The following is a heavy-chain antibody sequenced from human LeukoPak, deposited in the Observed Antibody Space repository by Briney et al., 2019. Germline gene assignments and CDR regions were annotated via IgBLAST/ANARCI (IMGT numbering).Heavy chain of an antibody. D-gene: IGHD2-2*01. Sequence: GESLKISCKGSGYSVISYWIGWVRQMPGKGVEWMGIIYPGHSDITYTPSFQGQVTISADKSISTAYLPWSSLKAPDSAMYYCARPLCRTRSTSCYDADFWGQGTLVTVSS. CDR2: IYPGHSDI. CDR3: ARPLCRTRSTSCYDADF. CDR1: GYSVISYW. J-gene: IGHJ4*02. V-gene: IGHV5-51*01.